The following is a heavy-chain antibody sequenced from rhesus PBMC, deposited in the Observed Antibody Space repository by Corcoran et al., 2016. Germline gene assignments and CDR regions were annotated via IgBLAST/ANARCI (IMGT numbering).Heavy chain of an antibody. V-gene: IGHV1-151*01. CDR3: ARGGAQFYGLDS. CDR1: GYILSINA. Sequence: QVQLVQSGAEVTKPGASVKLSCKASGYILSINAIRWGRQSVGKGLECRVGTIRLVGIPNSAKKDQGRGTSTADTHPSTTYMELSSLRSEDTAVYYCARGGAQFYGLDSWCQGVVVTVSS. J-gene: IGHJ6*01. D-gene: IGHD3-3*01. CDR2: TIRLVGIP.